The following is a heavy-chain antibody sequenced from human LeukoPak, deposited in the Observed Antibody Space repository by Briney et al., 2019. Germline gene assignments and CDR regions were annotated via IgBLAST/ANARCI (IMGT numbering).Heavy chain of an antibody. D-gene: IGHD4-17*01. CDR2: INGNGDVT. CDR1: GFTFNSYA. Sequence: GGSLRLSCAASGFTFNSYAMSWVRQAPGKGLEWVAAINGNGDVTYYADSVKGRFTISRDNAKNSLYLQMNSLRAEDTAVYYCAREDYYGDYGVYAFDIWGQGTMVTVSS. V-gene: IGHV3-23*01. J-gene: IGHJ3*02. CDR3: AREDYYGDYGVYAFDI.